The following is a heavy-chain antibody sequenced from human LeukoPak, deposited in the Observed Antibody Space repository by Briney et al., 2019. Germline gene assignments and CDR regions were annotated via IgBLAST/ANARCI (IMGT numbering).Heavy chain of an antibody. CDR1: GFTFSSYA. V-gene: IGHV3-23*01. J-gene: IGHJ4*02. D-gene: IGHD3-10*01. CDR3: AKIPYYGSGSYYFDY. CDR2: ISGSGGST. Sequence: GGSLRLSCAASGFTFSSYAMSWVLQAPGKGLEWVSAISGSGGSTYYADSVKGRFTISRDNSKNTLYLQMNSLRAEDTAVYYCAKIPYYGSGSYYFDYWGQGTLVTVSS.